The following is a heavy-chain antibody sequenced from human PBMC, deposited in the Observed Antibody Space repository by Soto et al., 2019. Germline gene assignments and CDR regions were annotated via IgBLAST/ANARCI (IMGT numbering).Heavy chain of an antibody. CDR1: GGSISPSY. D-gene: IGHD2-2*03. J-gene: IGHJ4*02. Sequence: QVRLQESGPGLVKPSETLSLTCTVSGGSISPSYWNWVRQPPGKRPEWIGWIYYTGNTQYNPSLKSRVTISRDTSKNQFSLELTSVTAADTAMYFCAAGLDHNKVGYWGQGTLVTVSS. CDR3: AAGLDHNKVGY. CDR2: IYYTGNT. V-gene: IGHV4-59*01.